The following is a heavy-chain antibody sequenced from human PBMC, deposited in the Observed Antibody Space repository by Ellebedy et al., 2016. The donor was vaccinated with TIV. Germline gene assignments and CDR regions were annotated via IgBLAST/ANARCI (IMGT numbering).Heavy chain of an antibody. Sequence: GESLKISXAASGFTFSSYSMNWVRQAPGKGLEWVSSISSSSSYIYYADSVKGRFTISRDNAKNSLYLQMNSLRAEDTAVYYCARDLIVLRYFDGFDYWGQGTLVTVSS. CDR2: ISSSSSYI. CDR1: GFTFSSYS. CDR3: ARDLIVLRYFDGFDY. D-gene: IGHD3-9*01. J-gene: IGHJ4*02. V-gene: IGHV3-21*01.